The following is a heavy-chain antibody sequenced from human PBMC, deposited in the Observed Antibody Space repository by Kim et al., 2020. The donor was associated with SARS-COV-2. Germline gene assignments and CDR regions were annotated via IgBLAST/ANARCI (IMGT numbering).Heavy chain of an antibody. CDR3: TTDPDPRAYPIAVAGNDVVPPLQFVY. V-gene: IGHV3-15*01. J-gene: IGHJ4*02. D-gene: IGHD6-19*01. CDR2: IKSKTDGGTT. CDR1: GFIFSNAW. Sequence: GGSLRLSCAASGFIFSNAWMSWVRQAPGKGLEWVGRIKSKTDGGTTDYAAPVKGRSTISRDDSKNTLYLQMNSLKTEDTAVYYCTTDPDPRAYPIAVAGNDVVPPLQFVYWGQGTLVPVSS.